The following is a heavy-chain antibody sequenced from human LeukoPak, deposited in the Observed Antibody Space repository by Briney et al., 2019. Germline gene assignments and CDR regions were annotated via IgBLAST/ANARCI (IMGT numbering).Heavy chain of an antibody. J-gene: IGHJ4*02. CDR3: AKAVERMYYDFWSGYEYYFDY. Sequence: PGGSLRLSCAASGFTFSSYAMSWVRQAPGKGLEWVSAISGGGGSTYYADSVKGRFTISRDNSKNTLYLQMNSLRAEDTAVYYCAKAVERMYYDFWSGYEYYFDYWGQGTLVTVSS. D-gene: IGHD3-3*01. CDR2: ISGGGGST. V-gene: IGHV3-23*01. CDR1: GFTFSSYA.